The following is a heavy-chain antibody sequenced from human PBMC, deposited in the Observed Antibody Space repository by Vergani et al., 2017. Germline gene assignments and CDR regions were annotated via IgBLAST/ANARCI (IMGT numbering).Heavy chain of an antibody. J-gene: IGHJ2*01. V-gene: IGHV3-33*01. D-gene: IGHD4-17*01. CDR3: ARDARHCSNGVCYGDSYLDL. Sequence: QEQLVESGGDVVQFGASLRISCAASGFSFSTYNMHWVRQAPGKGLEWVAVIWFDRGNKYHADSVQGRFTIYRDNFKNILDLQMHSLLDEDTATYYCARDARHCSNGVCYGDSYLDLWGRGTLVTVTS. CDR1: GFSFSTYN. CDR2: IWFDRGNK.